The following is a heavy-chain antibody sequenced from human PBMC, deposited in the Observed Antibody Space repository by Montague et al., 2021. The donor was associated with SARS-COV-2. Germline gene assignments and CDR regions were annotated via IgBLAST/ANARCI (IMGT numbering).Heavy chain of an antibody. J-gene: IGHJ5*02. V-gene: IGHV4-59*01. CDR3: ARGPPKVRGVVRWFDP. Sequence: SETLSLTCTVSGGSISSYYWSWIRQPPGKGLEWIGYVYYSGSTNYNPSLKSRVTISVDTSKNQFSLKLSSVTAADTAVYYCARGPPKVRGVVRWFDPWGQGTLVTVSS. CDR1: GGSISSYY. D-gene: IGHD3-10*01. CDR2: VYYSGST.